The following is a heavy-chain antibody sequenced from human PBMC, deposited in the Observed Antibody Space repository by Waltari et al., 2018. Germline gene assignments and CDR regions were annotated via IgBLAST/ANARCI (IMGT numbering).Heavy chain of an antibody. CDR2: FDPEDGET. D-gene: IGHD3-22*01. CDR1: GYTLTELS. V-gene: IGHV1-24*01. CDR3: ATVGAYYYDSSGYFFDY. Sequence: QVQLVQSGAEVKKPGASVTVSCKVSGYTLTELSMPLVRQTPGKGLEWMGGFDPEDGETIYAQKFQGRVTMTEDTSTDTAYMELSSLRSEDTAVYYCATVGAYYYDSSGYFFDYWGQGTLVTVSS. J-gene: IGHJ4*02.